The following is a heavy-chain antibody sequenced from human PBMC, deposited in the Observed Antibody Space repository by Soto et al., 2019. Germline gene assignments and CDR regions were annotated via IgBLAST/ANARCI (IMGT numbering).Heavy chain of an antibody. CDR3: ARGTVTTGYYHCYMDV. CDR1: GYTFTSHG. J-gene: IGHJ6*03. CDR2: ISAYNGNT. V-gene: IGHV1-18*04. Sequence: QVQLVQSGAEVKKPGASVKVSCKPSGYTFTSHGISWVRQAPGQGLEWMGWISAYNGNTNYAQKFQGRFTMTTDTSTSTAYMELRSLRSDDTAVYYCARGTVTTGYYHCYMDVWGKGTTVTVSS. D-gene: IGHD4-17*01.